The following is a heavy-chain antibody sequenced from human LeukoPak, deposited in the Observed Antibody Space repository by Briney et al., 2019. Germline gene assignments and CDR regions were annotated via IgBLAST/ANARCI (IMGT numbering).Heavy chain of an antibody. V-gene: IGHV4-39*07. Sequence: SSETLSLTCTVSGGSISSNNYYWGWIRQPPGKGLEWIGTIYYSGSTYYNPSLKSRVTISVDTSKNQFSLKLSSVTAADTAVYYCARVPYCGGGCYFRYFDLWGRGTLVTVSS. D-gene: IGHD2-21*02. CDR3: ARVPYCGGGCYFRYFDL. CDR2: IYYSGST. J-gene: IGHJ2*01. CDR1: GGSISSNNYY.